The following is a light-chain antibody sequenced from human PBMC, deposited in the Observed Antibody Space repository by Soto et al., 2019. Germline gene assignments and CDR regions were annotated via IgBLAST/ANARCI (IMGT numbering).Light chain of an antibody. CDR2: DVS. V-gene: IGLV2-14*01. Sequence: ALTQPASVSGSPGQSITISCTGTGSDVGGYKYVSWYQQLPGKAPKLMIYDVSYRPSGVSNRFSGSKSGNTASLIISGLQAEDEADYYCSSYASSSPFVFGTGTKVTVL. CDR3: SSYASSSPFV. CDR1: GSDVGGYKY. J-gene: IGLJ1*01.